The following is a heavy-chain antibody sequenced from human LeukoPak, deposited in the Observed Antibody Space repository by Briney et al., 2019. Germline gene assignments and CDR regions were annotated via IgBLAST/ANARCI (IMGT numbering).Heavy chain of an antibody. CDR3: ARSRSPPDVVVVAATDSYFDY. V-gene: IGHV4-34*01. Sequence: SETLSLTCAVYGGSFSGYYWSWIRQPPGKGLEWIGEINHSGSTNYNPSLKSRVTISVDTSKNQFSLKLSSVTAADTAVYYCARSRSPPDVVVVAATDSYFDYWGQGTLVTVSS. CDR1: GGSFSGYY. D-gene: IGHD2-15*01. J-gene: IGHJ4*02. CDR2: INHSGST.